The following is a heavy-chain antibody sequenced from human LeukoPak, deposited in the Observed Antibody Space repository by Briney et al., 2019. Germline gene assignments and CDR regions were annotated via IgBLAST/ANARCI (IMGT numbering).Heavy chain of an antibody. CDR2: IYTDGSS. D-gene: IGHD3-10*01. CDR1: GFTFSSYA. J-gene: IGHJ6*02. Sequence: PGRSLRLSCAASGFTFSSYAMHWVRQAPGKGLEWVSVIYTDGSSYYADSVKGRFTISRDNSRNTLDLQMNSLRAEDTAVYHCARGGLIRGVIPGYYYYGLDVWGQGTTVTVSS. V-gene: IGHV3-66*01. CDR3: ARGGLIRGVIPGYYYYGLDV.